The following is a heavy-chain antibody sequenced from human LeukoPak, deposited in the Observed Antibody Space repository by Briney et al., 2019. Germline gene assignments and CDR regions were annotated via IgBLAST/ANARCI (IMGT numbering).Heavy chain of an antibody. Sequence: PGGFLRLSCAASGFTFSSYAMSWVRQAPGKGLEWVSAISGSGGSTYYADSVKGRFTISRGNSKNTLYLQMNSLRAEDTAVYYCTKEGLPSGSSWSAWFDPWGQGTLATVSS. D-gene: IGHD3-10*01. CDR1: GFTFSSYA. V-gene: IGHV3-23*01. J-gene: IGHJ5*02. CDR2: ISGSGGST. CDR3: TKEGLPSGSSWSAWFDP.